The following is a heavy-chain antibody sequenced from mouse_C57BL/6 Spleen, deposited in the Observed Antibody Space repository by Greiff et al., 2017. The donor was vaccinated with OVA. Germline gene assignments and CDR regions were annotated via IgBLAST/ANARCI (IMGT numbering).Heavy chain of an antibody. J-gene: IGHJ1*03. V-gene: IGHV1-50*01. CDR3: ARDTTVFRYFDV. D-gene: IGHD1-1*01. CDR2: IDPYDSYN. CDR1: GYTFTSYW. Sequence: VQLQQPGAELVKPGASVKLSCKASGYTFTSYWMQWVKQRPGQGLEWIGEIDPYDSYNNYNQKFKGKATLTVDTSSSTAYMQLSSLTSEDSAVYYCARDTTVFRYFDVWGTGTTVTVSS.